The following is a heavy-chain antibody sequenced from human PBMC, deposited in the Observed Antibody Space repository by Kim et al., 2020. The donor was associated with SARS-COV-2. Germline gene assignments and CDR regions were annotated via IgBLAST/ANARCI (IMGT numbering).Heavy chain of an antibody. CDR3: ARSVTGLGRKVIKYYYYGMDV. D-gene: IGHD3-22*01. V-gene: IGHV4-59*13. J-gene: IGHJ6*02. CDR2: IYYSGST. CDR1: GGSISSYY. Sequence: SETLSLTCTVSGGSISSYYWSWIRQPPGKGLEWIGYIYYSGSTNYNPSLKSRVTISVDTSKNQFSLKLSSVTAADTAVYYCARSVTGLGRKVIKYYYYGMDVWGQGTTVTVSS.